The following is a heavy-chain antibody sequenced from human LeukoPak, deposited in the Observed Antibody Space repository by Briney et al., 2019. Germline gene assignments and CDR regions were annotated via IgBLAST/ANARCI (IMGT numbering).Heavy chain of an antibody. D-gene: IGHD4-23*01. CDR3: ARDHLGGNSPDH. CDR2: INPNSGGT. J-gene: IGHJ5*02. CDR1: GYTFTSYY. V-gene: IGHV1-2*02. Sequence: ASVKVSCKASGYTFTSYYMHWVRQAPGQGLEWMGWINPNSGGTNYAQKFQGRVTMTRDTSISTAYMELSRLRSDDTAVYYCARDHLGGNSPDHWGQGTLVTVSS.